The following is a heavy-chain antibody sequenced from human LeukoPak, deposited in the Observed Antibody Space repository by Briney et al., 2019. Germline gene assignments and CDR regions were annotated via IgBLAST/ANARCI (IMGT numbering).Heavy chain of an antibody. V-gene: IGHV4-34*01. CDR2: INHSGST. D-gene: IGHD2-2*01. J-gene: IGHJ4*02. Sequence: PSETLSLTCAVYGGSFSGYYWSWIRQPPGKGLEWIGEINHSGSTNYNPSLKSRVTISVDTPKNQFSLKLSSVTAADTAVYYCARMNRSSTSCLDYWGQGTLVTVSS. CDR3: ARMNRSSTSCLDY. CDR1: GGSFSGYY.